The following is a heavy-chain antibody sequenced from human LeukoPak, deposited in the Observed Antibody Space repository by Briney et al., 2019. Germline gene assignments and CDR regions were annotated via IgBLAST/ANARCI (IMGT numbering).Heavy chain of an antibody. CDR1: GGSFSGYY. CDR2: INHSGST. Sequence: SETLSLTCAVYGGSFSGYYWSWIRQPPGKGLEWIGEINHSGSTNHNPSLKSRVTIPVDTSKNQFSLKLSSVTAADTAVYYCARGPAVFGVVIIRRWLPPWFDPWGQGTLVTVSS. D-gene: IGHD3-3*01. V-gene: IGHV4-34*01. CDR3: ARGPAVFGVVIIRRWLPPWFDP. J-gene: IGHJ5*02.